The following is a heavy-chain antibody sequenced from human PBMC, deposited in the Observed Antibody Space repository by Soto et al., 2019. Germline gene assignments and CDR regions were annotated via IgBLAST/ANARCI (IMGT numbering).Heavy chain of an antibody. D-gene: IGHD3-22*01. V-gene: IGHV1-8*01. CDR2: MNPNSGNT. Sequence: ASVKVSWKASGYTFTSYDINWVRQATGQGLEWMGWMNPNSGNTGYAQKFQGRVTMTRNTSISTAYMELSSLRPDDTALYYCAASRAYDSSDYSGFHYGMDVWGLGTTVTVSS. CDR1: GYTFTSYD. CDR3: AASRAYDSSDYSGFHYGMDV. J-gene: IGHJ6*02.